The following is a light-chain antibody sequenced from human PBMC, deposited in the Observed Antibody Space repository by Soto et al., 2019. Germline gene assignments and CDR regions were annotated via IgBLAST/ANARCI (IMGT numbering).Light chain of an antibody. CDR1: SSDVGSYNL. V-gene: IGLV2-23*01. Sequence: QSALTQPASVSGSPGQSITISCTGTSSDVGSYNLVSWYQHHPGKAPKLLIFEASKRPSGISNRFSGSKSDNTASLAISGLQAEDEADCYCCSYAGFRPYVFGTGTKVTVL. CDR2: EAS. CDR3: CSYAGFRPYV. J-gene: IGLJ1*01.